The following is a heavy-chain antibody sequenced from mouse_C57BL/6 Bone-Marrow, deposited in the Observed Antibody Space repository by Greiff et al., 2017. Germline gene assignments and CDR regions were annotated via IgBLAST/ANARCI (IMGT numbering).Heavy chain of an antibody. J-gene: IGHJ1*03. CDR1: GFSFSSYG. CDR3: ARLPLVFDV. V-gene: IGHV5-6*01. CDR2: ISSGGSYT. Sequence: EVMLVESGGDLVKPGGSLKLSCAASGFSFSSYGMSWVRQTPDKRLEWVATISSGGSYTYYPARVTGRFTITRDTAKNTLYLQMSSLKSEDIAMYYCARLPLVFDVWGTGTTVTVSS.